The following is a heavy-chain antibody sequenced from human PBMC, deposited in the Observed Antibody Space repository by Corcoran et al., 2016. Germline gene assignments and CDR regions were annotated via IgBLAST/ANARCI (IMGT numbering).Heavy chain of an antibody. CDR1: GFTFSSYG. V-gene: IGHV3-30*18. J-gene: IGHJ4*02. CDR2: ISYDGSNK. Sequence: QVQLVESGGGVVQPGRSLRLSCAASGFTFSSYGMHWVRQAPGKGLEWVAVISYDGSNKYYADSVKGRFTISRDNSKNTLYLQMNSLRAEDTAVYYCVKDRIAAAGRLDYWGQGTLVTVSS. CDR3: VKDRIAAAGRLDY. D-gene: IGHD6-13*01.